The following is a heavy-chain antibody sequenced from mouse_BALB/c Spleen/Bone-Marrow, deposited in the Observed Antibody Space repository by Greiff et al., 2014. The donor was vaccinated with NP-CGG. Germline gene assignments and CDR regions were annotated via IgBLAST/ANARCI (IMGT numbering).Heavy chain of an antibody. V-gene: IGHV7-3*02. CDR3: ARDYSGYFDF. CDR1: GFTFTDFF. D-gene: IGHD5-1*01. J-gene: IGHJ2*01. CDR2: IRNKPNGCTT. Sequence: VQLKESGGGLVQPGGSLRLSCAASGFTFTDFFMTWVRQPPGKALEWLGFIRNKPNGCTTEYNPSVKGRFTISRDNSQGILYLQMNTLRAEDSAIYYCARDYSGYFDFWGQGTTLTVSS.